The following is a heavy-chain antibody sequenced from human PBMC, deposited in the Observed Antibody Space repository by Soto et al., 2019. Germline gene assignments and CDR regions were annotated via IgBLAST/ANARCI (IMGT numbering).Heavy chain of an antibody. CDR2: ISSNGGST. J-gene: IGHJ6*02. CDR1: GFTFSSYA. Sequence: GGSLRLSCSASGFTFSSYAMHWVRQAPGKGLEYVSAISSNGGSTYYADSVKGRFTISRDNSKNTLYLQMSSLRAEDTAVYYCVKGGYCSGGSCYLYYYYGMDVWGQGTTVTVSS. D-gene: IGHD2-15*01. V-gene: IGHV3-64D*08. CDR3: VKGGYCSGGSCYLYYYYGMDV.